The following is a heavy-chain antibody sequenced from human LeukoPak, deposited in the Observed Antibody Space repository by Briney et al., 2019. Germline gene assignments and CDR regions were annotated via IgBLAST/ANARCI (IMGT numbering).Heavy chain of an antibody. CDR1: GLNFSNYA. D-gene: IGHD6-13*01. CDR3: AKDRAAEPIAAAVTFDY. J-gene: IGHJ4*02. V-gene: IGHV3-30-3*01. CDR2: VTYDGNRQ. Sequence: PGMSLRLSCVASGLNFSNYAMHWVRQAPGKGPEWVAVVTYDGNRQYYADSVKGRFTISRDNSKNTPYLQMNSLRAEDTAVYYCAKDRAAEPIAAAVTFDYWGQGTLVTVSS.